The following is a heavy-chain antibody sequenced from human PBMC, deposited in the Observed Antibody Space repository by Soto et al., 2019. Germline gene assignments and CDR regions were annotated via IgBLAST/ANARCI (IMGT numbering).Heavy chain of an antibody. D-gene: IGHD5-12*01. V-gene: IGHV3-11*01. CDR1: GFTFSDYY. CDR3: ARDFGDIVATDWSYFDY. Sequence: PGGSLRLSCAASGFTFSDYYMNWIRQAPGKGLEWVPYISSSGSTLYYADSVKGRFTISRDNAKNSLYLQMNSLRAEDTAVYYCARDFGDIVATDWSYFDYWGQGTLVTVSS. CDR2: ISSSGSTL. J-gene: IGHJ4*02.